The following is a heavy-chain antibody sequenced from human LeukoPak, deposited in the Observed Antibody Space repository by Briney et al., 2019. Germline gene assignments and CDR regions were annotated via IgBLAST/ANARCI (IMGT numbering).Heavy chain of an antibody. CDR3: AKDPTDFDSSGQTYFDY. CDR1: GFTISSYA. CDR2: ISGSGGIT. Sequence: PGGSLRLSCAASGFTISSYATSWVRQAPGKGLEWVSGISGSGGITHYADSVRGRFTISRDNSKNTLYLQMNSLRAEDTAVYYCAKDPTDFDSSGQTYFDYWGQGSLVTVSS. V-gene: IGHV3-23*01. J-gene: IGHJ4*02. D-gene: IGHD3-22*01.